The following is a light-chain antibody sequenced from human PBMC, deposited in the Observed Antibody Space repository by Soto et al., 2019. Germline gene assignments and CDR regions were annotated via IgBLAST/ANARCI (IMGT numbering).Light chain of an antibody. CDR2: GAS. V-gene: IGKV3-20*01. Sequence: EIVLTQSPGTLSLSPGERATLSCRASQSVGSSYLAWYQQKPGQAPRLLIYGASSRATGIPDRFSGSGSGTVFTLTISRLDPEDFAVYYCQQYGSSPRSFGQGTKVEIK. CDR1: QSVGSSY. CDR3: QQYGSSPRS. J-gene: IGKJ1*01.